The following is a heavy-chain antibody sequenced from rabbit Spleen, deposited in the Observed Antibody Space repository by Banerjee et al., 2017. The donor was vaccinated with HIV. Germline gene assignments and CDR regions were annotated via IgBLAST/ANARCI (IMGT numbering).Heavy chain of an antibody. D-gene: IGHD4-1*01. Sequence: QLTETGGGLVQPGGSLTLSCKASGIDFSTYSMSWVRQAPGKGLEWIGYIVPIFGVTYYANWVNGRFTISSHNAQNTLYLQLNSLTAADTATYFCARDLTDAIGWNFGWWGQGTLVTVS. J-gene: IGHJ4*01. V-gene: IGHV1S7*01. CDR3: ARDLTDAIGWNFGW. CDR2: IVPIFGVT. CDR1: GIDFSTYS.